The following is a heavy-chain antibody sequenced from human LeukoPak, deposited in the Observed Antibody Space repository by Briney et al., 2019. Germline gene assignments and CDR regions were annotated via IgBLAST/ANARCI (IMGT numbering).Heavy chain of an antibody. Sequence: GGSLRLFCAASGFTFSSYGMHRVRQAPGKGLGWVAVIWYDGSSKYYADSVKGRFTISRDNSTNTMYLQMNSLRAEDTAVYYCARDITVVGGYDAFDIWGQGTMVTVSS. D-gene: IGHD1-26*01. V-gene: IGHV3-33*01. CDR2: IWYDGSSK. CDR1: GFTFSSYG. J-gene: IGHJ3*02. CDR3: ARDITVVGGYDAFDI.